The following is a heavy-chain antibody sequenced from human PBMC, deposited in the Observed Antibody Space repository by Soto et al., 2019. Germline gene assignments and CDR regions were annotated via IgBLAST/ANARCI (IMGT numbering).Heavy chain of an antibody. CDR2: IYYSGST. CDR1: GGSISSYY. D-gene: IGHD4-17*01. CDR3: ARHYGDFDY. J-gene: IGHJ4*02. V-gene: IGHV4-59*08. Sequence: PSETLSLTCTVSGGSISSYYWSWIRQPPGKGLEWIGYIYYSGSTNYNPSLKSRVTISVDTSKNQSSLKLSSVTAADTAVYYCARHYGDFDYWGQGTLVTVSS.